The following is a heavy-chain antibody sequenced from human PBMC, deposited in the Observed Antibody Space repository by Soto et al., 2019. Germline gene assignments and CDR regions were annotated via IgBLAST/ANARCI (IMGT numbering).Heavy chain of an antibody. CDR2: IYYSGST. J-gene: IGHJ1*01. Sequence: SETLSLTCTVSGGSISSGDYYWSWIRQPPGKGLEWIGYIYYSGSTYYNPSLKSRVTISVDTSKNQFSLKLSSVTAADTAVYYCARDAGAEYFQHWGQGTLVTVSS. CDR3: ARDAGAEYFQH. V-gene: IGHV4-30-4*01. CDR1: GGSISSGDYY.